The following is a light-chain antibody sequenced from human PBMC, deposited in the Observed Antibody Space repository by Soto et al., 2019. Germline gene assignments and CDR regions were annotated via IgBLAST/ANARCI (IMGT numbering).Light chain of an antibody. V-gene: IGKV3-20*01. CDR1: QSVSSSY. J-gene: IGKJ1*01. CDR2: GAS. CDR3: QQYGSSPPWT. Sequence: EIVLTQSPGTLSLSPGERATLSCRASQSVSSSYLAWYQQKPGQAPRLLIYGASGRATGIPDRFSGSGSGTDFTLTISRLEPDDFAVYYCQQYGSSPPWTFGQGTKVEIK.